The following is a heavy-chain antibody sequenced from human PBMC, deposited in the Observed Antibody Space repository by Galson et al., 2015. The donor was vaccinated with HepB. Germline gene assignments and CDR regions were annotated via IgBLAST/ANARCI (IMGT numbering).Heavy chain of an antibody. Sequence: SVKVSCKASGYTFTSYAMHWVRQAPGQRLEWMGWINAGNGNTKYSQKFQGRVTITRDTSASTAYMELSSLRSEDTAVYYCARTYDFWSGYSPYFDYWGQGTLVTVSS. V-gene: IGHV1-3*01. CDR2: INAGNGNT. CDR3: ARTYDFWSGYSPYFDY. CDR1: GYTFTSYA. J-gene: IGHJ4*02. D-gene: IGHD3-3*01.